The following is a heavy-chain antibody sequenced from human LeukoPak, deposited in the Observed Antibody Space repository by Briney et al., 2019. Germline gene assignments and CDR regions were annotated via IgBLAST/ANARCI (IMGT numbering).Heavy chain of an antibody. D-gene: IGHD4-11*01. V-gene: IGHV3-21*01. J-gene: IGHJ5*02. CDR1: GFTFSSYS. CDR3: AREGPPYRGWFDP. CDR2: ISSSSSYI. Sequence: PGGSLRLTCAASGFTFSSYSMNWVRQAPGKGLEWVSSISSSSSYIYYADSVKGRFTISRDNAKNSLYLQMNSLRAEDTAVYYCAREGPPYRGWFDPWGQGTLVSVSS.